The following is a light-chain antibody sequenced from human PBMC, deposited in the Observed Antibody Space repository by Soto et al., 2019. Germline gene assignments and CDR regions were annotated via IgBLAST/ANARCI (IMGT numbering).Light chain of an antibody. CDR1: QGISTL. Sequence: AIKLTQSPSSLSASIGDRVTISCRASQGISTLFAWYQQKPGKAPKLLIYSASTLENGVPSRFSGSGSGADFTLTISSLQPEDFATYYCQQFYDYPLTFGGGTKVEIK. V-gene: IGKV1D-13*01. J-gene: IGKJ4*01. CDR2: SAS. CDR3: QQFYDYPLT.